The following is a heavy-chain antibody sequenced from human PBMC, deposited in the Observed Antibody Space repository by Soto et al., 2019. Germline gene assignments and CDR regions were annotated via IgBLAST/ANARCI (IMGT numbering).Heavy chain of an antibody. V-gene: IGHV1-2*02. CDR3: ARYDYGDYYYALDI. D-gene: IGHD4-17*01. CDR2: INPNSGGT. J-gene: IGHJ3*02. Sequence: ASVKVSCKASGYTFTGYYMHWVRQAPGQGLEWMGWINPNSGGTNYAQKFQGRVTMTRDTSISTAYMELSRLRSDDTAVYYCARYDYGDYYYALDIWGQGTMVTVSS. CDR1: GYTFTGYY.